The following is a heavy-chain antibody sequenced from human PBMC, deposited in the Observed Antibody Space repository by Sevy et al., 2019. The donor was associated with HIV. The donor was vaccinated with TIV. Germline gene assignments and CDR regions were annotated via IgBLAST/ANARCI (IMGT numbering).Heavy chain of an antibody. D-gene: IGHD1-26*01. CDR3: ARDRNGYYEYYYYGMDV. V-gene: IGHV3-30-3*01. Sequence: GGSLRLSCAASGFTFSSYAMHWVRQAPGKGLEWVAVISYDGSNKYYADSVKGRFTISRDNSKNTQYLQMNSLRAEDTAVYYCARDRNGYYEYYYYGMDVWGQGTTVTVSS. J-gene: IGHJ6*02. CDR2: ISYDGSNK. CDR1: GFTFSSYA.